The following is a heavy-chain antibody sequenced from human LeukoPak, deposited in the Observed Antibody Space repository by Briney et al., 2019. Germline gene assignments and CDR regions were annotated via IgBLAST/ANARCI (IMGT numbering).Heavy chain of an antibody. CDR1: GGPFRSYY. V-gene: IGHV4-34*01. J-gene: IGHJ6*02. Sequence: SETLSLSCAVYGGPFRSYYWSWIPKPPGKGLEWIGEINHSGSTNYNPSLKSRVTISVDTCKRQFSLKLSSLTAAETAVYYCSRVLTNYYYYGMEVWGQGTTATVSS. CDR3: SRVLTNYYYYGMEV. CDR2: INHSGST.